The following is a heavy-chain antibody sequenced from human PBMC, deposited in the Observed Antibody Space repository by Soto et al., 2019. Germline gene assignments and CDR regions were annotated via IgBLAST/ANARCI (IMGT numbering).Heavy chain of an antibody. CDR2: IYYSGST. J-gene: IGHJ3*02. CDR3: AGLGDDAFDI. Sequence: QLQLQESGPGLVKPSETLSLTCTVSGGSISSSSYYWGWIRQPPGKGLEWIGSIYYSGSTYYNPFPKRRVTISVDTSTTRSSLKLSSGTAADTAVDYGAGLGDDAFDIWGQGTMVTVSS. D-gene: IGHD3-16*01. V-gene: IGHV4-39*01. CDR1: GGSISSSSYY.